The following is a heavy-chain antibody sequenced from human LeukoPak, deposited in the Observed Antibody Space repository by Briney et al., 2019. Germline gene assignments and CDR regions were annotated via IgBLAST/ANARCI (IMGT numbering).Heavy chain of an antibody. J-gene: IGHJ4*02. Sequence: PSETLSLTCTVSGGSISSGGYHWSWIRQHPGKDLEWIGSIDYSGKTYYNPSLKSRITISIDTSKNQFSLMVNSVTAADTAVYYYASMDECTIITHCQIDYWGQGTLVTVSS. CDR3: ASMDECTIITHCQIDY. CDR1: GGSISSGGYH. CDR2: IDYSGKT. V-gene: IGHV4-31*03. D-gene: IGHD3-10*01.